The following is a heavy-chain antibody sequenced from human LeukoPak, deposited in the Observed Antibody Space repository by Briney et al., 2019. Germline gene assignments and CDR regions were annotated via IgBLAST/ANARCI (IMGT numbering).Heavy chain of an antibody. CDR3: VRLRRNTDRSGYYYYYDY. V-gene: IGHV3-21*01. CDR1: GYTFSDFS. J-gene: IGHJ4*02. D-gene: IGHD3-22*01. Sequence: PGGSLTLSCAAYGYTFSDFSVNWVRQAPGKGLEWVSSISVRSNYRYYADSVRGRFTISRDDARASLFLQMNSLRAEDTAVYFCVRLRRNTDRSGYYYYYDYWGQGTLVTVSS. CDR2: ISVRSNYR.